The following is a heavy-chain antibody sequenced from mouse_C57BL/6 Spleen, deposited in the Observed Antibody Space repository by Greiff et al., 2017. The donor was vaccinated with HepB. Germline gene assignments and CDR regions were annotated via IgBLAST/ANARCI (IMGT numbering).Heavy chain of an antibody. D-gene: IGHD2-4*01. V-gene: IGHV1-81*01. CDR2: IYPRSGNT. J-gene: IGHJ2*01. CDR1: GYTFTSYG. Sequence: VKLQESGAELARPGASVKLSCKASGYTFTSYGISWVKQRTGQGLEWIGEIYPRSGNTYYNEKFKGKATLTADKSSSTAYMELRSLTSEDSAVYFCARERPIYYDYDGDYWGQGTTLTVSS. CDR3: ARERPIYYDYDGDY.